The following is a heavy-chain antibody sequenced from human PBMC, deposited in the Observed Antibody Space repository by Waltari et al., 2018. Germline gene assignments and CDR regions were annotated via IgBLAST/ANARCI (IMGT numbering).Heavy chain of an antibody. CDR1: GFTLSTYS. D-gene: IGHD4-17*01. CDR2: ITSSSYI. V-gene: IGHV3-21*01. J-gene: IGHJ3*02. Sequence: EVQLVESGGGLVKPGGSLRLSCAASGFTLSTYSMNWVRQAPGQGLAWVSSITSSSYIYYADSVKGRFTISRDNAKNSLFLQMNSLRAEDTAVYYCARDVYGDYVGGGGGAFDIWGQGTMVTVSS. CDR3: ARDVYGDYVGGGGGAFDI.